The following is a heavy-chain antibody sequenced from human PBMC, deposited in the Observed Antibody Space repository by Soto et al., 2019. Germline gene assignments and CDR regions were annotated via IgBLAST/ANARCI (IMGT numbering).Heavy chain of an antibody. CDR1: GYSFINYD. CDR2: VSGYNGNT. J-gene: IGHJ6*02. V-gene: IGHV1-18*01. D-gene: IGHD4-4*01. CDR3: ASSYSNYALIDYYYYGRDV. Sequence: GASVKVSCKASGYSFINYDITWVRQAPGQGLEWLGWVSGYNGNTNYAQKFQGRVTMTTDTSASTAYMELRSLRSEDTAVYYCASSYSNYALIDYYYYGRDVWGLGTAVIVSS.